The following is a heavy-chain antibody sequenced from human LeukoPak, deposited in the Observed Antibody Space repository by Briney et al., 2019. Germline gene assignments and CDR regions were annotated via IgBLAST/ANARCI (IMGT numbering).Heavy chain of an antibody. V-gene: IGHV4-59*01. CDR3: ARGLVGLTPHAGVFQI. D-gene: IGHD1-26*01. CDR2: IYSNGNT. J-gene: IGHJ3*02. CDR1: GGFFSSSY. Sequence: SETLSLTCIVSGGFFSSSYWSWIRQPPGKGLEWIAYIYSNGNTNSNPSLKSRVTIAVDTSQSQFSLKLSSVTAADTAVYYCARGLVGLTPHAGVFQIWGQGTKVTVSS.